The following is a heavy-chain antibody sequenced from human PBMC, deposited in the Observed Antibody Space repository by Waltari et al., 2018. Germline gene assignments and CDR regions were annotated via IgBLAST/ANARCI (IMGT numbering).Heavy chain of an antibody. V-gene: IGHV1-69*01. J-gene: IGHJ5*02. CDR1: GGTFSSYA. CDR2: IIPIFGTA. Sequence: QVQLVQSGAEVKKPGSSVKVSCKASGGTFSSYAINWVRQAPGQGLEWMGGIIPIFGTANYAQKFQGRVTITADESTSTAYMELSSLRSEDTAVYYCARENSIVVVPAAIADWFDPWGQGTLVTVSS. CDR3: ARENSIVVVPAAIADWFDP. D-gene: IGHD2-2*02.